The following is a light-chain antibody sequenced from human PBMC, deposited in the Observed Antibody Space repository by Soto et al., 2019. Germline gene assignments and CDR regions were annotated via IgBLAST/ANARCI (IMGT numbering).Light chain of an antibody. CDR3: QQTYITPRT. CDR1: QGISSY. Sequence: AIRMTQSPSSFSASTGDRVTITCRASQGISSYLAWYQQKPGKAPNLLIHGASRFQSGVPSRFGGSGSGTDFTLTISSLQPEDFATYYCQQTYITPRTFGQGTKVDIK. V-gene: IGKV1-8*01. J-gene: IGKJ1*01. CDR2: GAS.